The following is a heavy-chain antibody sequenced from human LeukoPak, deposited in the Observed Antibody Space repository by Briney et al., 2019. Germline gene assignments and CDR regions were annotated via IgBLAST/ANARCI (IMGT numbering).Heavy chain of an antibody. Sequence: PGGSLRLSCAASGFTFSSYAMHWVRQAPGKGLEWVAVISYDGSNKYYADSVKGRFTISRDNSKNTLYLQMNSLRAEDTAVYYCARDNGDGKFDCWGQGTLVTVSS. CDR1: GFTFSSYA. CDR2: ISYDGSNK. V-gene: IGHV3-30*04. CDR3: ARDNGDGKFDC. J-gene: IGHJ4*02. D-gene: IGHD5-24*01.